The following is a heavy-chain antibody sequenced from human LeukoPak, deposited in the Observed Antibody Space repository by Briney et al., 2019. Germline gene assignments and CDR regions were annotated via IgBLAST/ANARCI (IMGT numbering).Heavy chain of an antibody. D-gene: IGHD6-6*01. CDR2: INHSGST. CDR1: GGSFSGYY. CDR3: ASVGSSSYYYYMDV. V-gene: IGHV4-34*01. J-gene: IGHJ6*03. Sequence: SETLSLTCAVYGGSFSGYYWSWIRQPPGKGLEWIGEINHSGSTNYNPSLKSRVTISVDTSKNQFSLKLSSVTAADTAVYYRASVGSSSYYYYMDVWGKGTTVTVSS.